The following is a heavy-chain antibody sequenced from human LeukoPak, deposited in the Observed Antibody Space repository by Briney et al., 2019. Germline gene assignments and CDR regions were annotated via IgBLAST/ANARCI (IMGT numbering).Heavy chain of an antibody. V-gene: IGHV2-5*02. J-gene: IGHJ5*02. Sequence: SGPTLLKPTPTLTLTCTFSGFSLSTSGVGVGWIRQPPGKALEWLALIYWDDDKRYSPSLKSRLTITKDTSKNQVVLTMTNMDPVDTATYYCARTILYGDYEWFDPWRQGTLVTVSS. CDR3: ARTILYGDYEWFDP. CDR1: GFSLSTSGVG. D-gene: IGHD4-17*01. CDR2: IYWDDDK.